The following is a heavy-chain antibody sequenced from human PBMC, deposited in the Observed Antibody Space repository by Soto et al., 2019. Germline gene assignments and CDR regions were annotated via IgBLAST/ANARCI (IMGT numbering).Heavy chain of an antibody. D-gene: IGHD6-13*01. Sequence: GGSLRLSCTASGFTFGDYAMSWFRQAPGKGLEWVGFIRSKAYGGTTEYAASVKGRFTISRDDSKSIAYLQMNSLKTEDTAVYYCTRVRAAAGPNWFDPWGQGTLVTVSS. J-gene: IGHJ5*02. CDR2: IRSKAYGGTT. CDR1: GFTFGDYA. V-gene: IGHV3-49*03. CDR3: TRVRAAAGPNWFDP.